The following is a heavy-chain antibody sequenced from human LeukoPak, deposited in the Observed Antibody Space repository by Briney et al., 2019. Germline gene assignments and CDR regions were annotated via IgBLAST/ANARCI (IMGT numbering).Heavy chain of an antibody. J-gene: IGHJ5*02. CDR1: GYTFTSYY. V-gene: IGHV1-8*02. CDR3: ARGLMRMVRGVIITFWFDP. Sequence: GASVKVSCKASGYTFTSYYMHWVRQATGQGLAWMGWMNPNSGNTGYAQKFQGRVTMTRNTSISTAYMELGSLRSEDTAVYYCARGLMRMVRGVIITFWFDPWGQGTLVTVSS. CDR2: MNPNSGNT. D-gene: IGHD3-10*01.